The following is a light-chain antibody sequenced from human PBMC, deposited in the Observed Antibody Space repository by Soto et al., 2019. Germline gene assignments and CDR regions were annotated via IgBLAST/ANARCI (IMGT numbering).Light chain of an antibody. CDR3: QQLNSFPLT. Sequence: DIQLTQSPSFLSASEGDSVSITCRASQGISSYLAWYQEKPGRAPKLLIYAASTLQSGVPSRFSGSGSGTEFTLTVSSLHPEDFATYYCQQLNSFPLTFGGGTKVEIK. V-gene: IGKV1-9*01. CDR2: AAS. J-gene: IGKJ4*01. CDR1: QGISSY.